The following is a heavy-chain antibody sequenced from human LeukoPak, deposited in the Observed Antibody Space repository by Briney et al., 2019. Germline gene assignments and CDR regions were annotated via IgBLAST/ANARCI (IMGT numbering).Heavy chain of an antibody. CDR1: GFTFSDYA. V-gene: IGHV3-23*01. CDR3: AKDATVWLGDWYFDL. CDR2: ISGSGDST. J-gene: IGHJ2*01. D-gene: IGHD4-17*01. Sequence: PGGSLRLSCAASGFTFSDYAMSWVRQAPGKGLEWLSAISGSGDSTYYAESVKGRFTISRDNSKNTVYLQMHSLRAEDTAVYYCAKDATVWLGDWYFDLWGRGTLVTVSS.